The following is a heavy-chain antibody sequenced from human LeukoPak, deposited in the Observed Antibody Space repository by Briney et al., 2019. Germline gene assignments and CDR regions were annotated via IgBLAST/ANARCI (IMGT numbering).Heavy chain of an antibody. CDR2: IGGSGGST. V-gene: IGHV3-23*01. D-gene: IGHD3-9*01. CDR1: GFTFSSYA. CDR3: AKAALPASYDILTGYYRRHYYFDY. J-gene: IGHJ4*02. Sequence: GGSLRLSCAASGFTFSSYAMSWVRQAPGKGPEWVSAIGGSGGSTYYADSVKGRFTISRDNSKNTLYLQMNSLRAEDTAVYYCAKAALPASYDILTGYYRRHYYFDYWGQGTLVTVSS.